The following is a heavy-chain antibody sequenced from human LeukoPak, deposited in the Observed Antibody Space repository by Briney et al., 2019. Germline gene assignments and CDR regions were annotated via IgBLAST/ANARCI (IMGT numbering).Heavy chain of an antibody. V-gene: IGHV1-18*01. Sequence: ASVKVSCKTSGYTLATYGISWVRQAPGQGLEWMGWISIYNGNTSYIQKLKGRVTMTTDTSTTTAYMELRSLRSDDTAVYYCPTCSGGSCYPNWFDPWGQGTLVIVSS. CDR3: PTCSGGSCYPNWFDP. CDR1: GYTLATYG. J-gene: IGHJ5*02. D-gene: IGHD2-15*01. CDR2: ISIYNGNT.